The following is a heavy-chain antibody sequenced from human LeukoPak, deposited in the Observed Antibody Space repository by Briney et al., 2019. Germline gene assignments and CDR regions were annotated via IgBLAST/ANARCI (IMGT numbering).Heavy chain of an antibody. CDR2: ISYDGSNK. D-gene: IGHD3-10*01. CDR3: ARETVLLWFGGVGVAFDI. V-gene: IGHV3-30-3*01. Sequence: GGSLRLSCAASGFTFSSYAIHWVRQAPGKGLEWVAIISYDGSNKYYADSVKGRFTISRDNSKNTLYLQMNSLRVEDMAVYYYARETVLLWFGGVGVAFDIWGQGTMVTVSS. CDR1: GFTFSSYA. J-gene: IGHJ3*02.